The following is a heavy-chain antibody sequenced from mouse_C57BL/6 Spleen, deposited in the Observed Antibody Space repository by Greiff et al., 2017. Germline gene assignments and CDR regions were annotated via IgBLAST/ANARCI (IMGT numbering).Heavy chain of an antibody. CDR1: GIDFSRYW. CDR2: INPDSSTI. J-gene: IGHJ4*01. V-gene: IGHV4-1*01. Sequence: DVKLVESGGGLVQPGGSLKLSCAASGIDFSRYWMSWVRRAPGKGLEWIGEINPDSSTINYAPSLKDKFIISRDNAKNTLYLQMSKVRSEDTALYYCARSGSSGYEYYAMDYWGQGTSVTVSS. D-gene: IGHD3-2*02. CDR3: ARSGSSGYEYYAMDY.